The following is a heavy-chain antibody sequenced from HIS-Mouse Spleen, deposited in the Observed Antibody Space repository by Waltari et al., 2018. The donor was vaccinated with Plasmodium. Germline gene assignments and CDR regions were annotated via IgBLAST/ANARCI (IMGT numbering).Heavy chain of an antibody. CDR2: INHSGST. J-gene: IGHJ4*02. D-gene: IGHD3-10*01. Sequence: QVPLQQWGAGLLKPSETLSLTCAVYGGSFQCYYWSWIRQPPGKGLEWIGEINHSGSTNYNPSLKSRVTISVDTSKNQFSLKLSSVTAADTAVYYCASSGSGSYYYWGQGTLVTVSS. CDR1: GGSFQCYY. V-gene: IGHV4-34*01. CDR3: ASSGSGSYYY.